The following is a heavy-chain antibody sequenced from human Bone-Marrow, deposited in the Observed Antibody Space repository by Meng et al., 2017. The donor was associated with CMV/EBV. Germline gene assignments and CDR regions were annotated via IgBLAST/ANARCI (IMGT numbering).Heavy chain of an antibody. D-gene: IGHD2-8*01. CDR2: ISRSSSYI. V-gene: IGHV3-21*01. CDR3: ARSVLMVYAILDYFYGMDV. J-gene: IGHJ6*02. Sequence: GESLKISCAASGFTFSSYSMNWVRQAPGKGLEWVASISRSSSYIYYADSVKGRFTISRDNAKNSLYLQMNSLRAEDTAVYYCARSVLMVYAILDYFYGMDVWGQGTTVTVSS. CDR1: GFTFSSYS.